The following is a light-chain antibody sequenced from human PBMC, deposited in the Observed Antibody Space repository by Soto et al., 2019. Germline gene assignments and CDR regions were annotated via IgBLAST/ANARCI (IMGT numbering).Light chain of an antibody. CDR2: GAS. CDR1: QSVSSN. J-gene: IGKJ5*01. Sequence: EILMTQSPATLSVSPGERATLSCWASQSVSSNLAWYQQKPGQAPRLLIYGASTRATGIPARFSGGGSGTDFTLTIDNLETEDFAVYYCQQRSNWHTITFGHGTRLEIK. CDR3: QQRSNWHTIT. V-gene: IGKV3-15*01.